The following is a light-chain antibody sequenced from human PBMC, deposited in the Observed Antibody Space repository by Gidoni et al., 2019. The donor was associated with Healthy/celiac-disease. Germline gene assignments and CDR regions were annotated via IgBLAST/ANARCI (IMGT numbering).Light chain of an antibody. V-gene: IGKV1-9*01. J-gene: IGKJ5*01. CDR1: QGISSY. CDR3: QQLNSYPIT. Sequence: DIQLTQSPSFLSASVGDRVTITCRASQGISSYLAWYQQKPGKAPTLLIYAASTLQSGVPSRFSGSGSGTEFTLTISSLQPEDFATYYCQQLNSYPITFXXXTRLEIK. CDR2: AAS.